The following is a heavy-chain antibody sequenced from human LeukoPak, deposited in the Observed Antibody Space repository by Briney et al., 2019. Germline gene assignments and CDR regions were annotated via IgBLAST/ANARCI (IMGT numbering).Heavy chain of an antibody. V-gene: IGHV1-2*02. CDR3: AKDGRFSSSWPALD. D-gene: IGHD6-13*01. CDR1: GYTFTSYY. CDR2: INPNGGGT. Sequence: ASVKVSCKASGYTFTSYYMHWVRQAPGQGLEWMGWINPNGGGTNYAQKFQGRVTMTRDTSISTAYMELSRLTSDDTAVYYCAKDGRFSSSWPALDWGQGALVTVSS. J-gene: IGHJ4*02.